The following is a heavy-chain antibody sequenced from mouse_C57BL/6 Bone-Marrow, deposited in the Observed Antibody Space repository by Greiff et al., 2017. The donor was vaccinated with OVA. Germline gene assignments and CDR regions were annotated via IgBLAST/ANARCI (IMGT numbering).Heavy chain of an antibody. CDR3: TSYGNFDY. V-gene: IGHV14-4*01. D-gene: IGHD2-1*01. CDR2: IDPENGDT. Sequence: VQLKESGAELVRPGASVKLSCTASGFNIKDDYMHWVKQRPEKGLEWIGWIDPENGDTEYASKFQGKATITADTSSNTAYLQLSSLTSEDTAVYYCTSYGNFDYWGQGTTLTVSS. J-gene: IGHJ2*01. CDR1: GFNIKDDY.